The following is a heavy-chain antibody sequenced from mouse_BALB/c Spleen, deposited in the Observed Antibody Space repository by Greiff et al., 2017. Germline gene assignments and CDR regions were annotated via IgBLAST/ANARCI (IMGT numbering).Heavy chain of an antibody. CDR3: ARQLATMTIWFAY. V-gene: IGHV5-6*02. J-gene: IGHJ3*01. Sequence: EVKLVESGGDLVKPGGSLKLSCAASGFTFSSYGMPWVRQTPDKRLEWVATISSGGSYTYYPDSVKGRFTISRDNAKNTLYLQMSSLKSEDTAMYYCARQLATMTIWFAYWGQGTLVTVSA. CDR1: GFTFSSYG. CDR2: ISSGGSYT. D-gene: IGHD2-4*01.